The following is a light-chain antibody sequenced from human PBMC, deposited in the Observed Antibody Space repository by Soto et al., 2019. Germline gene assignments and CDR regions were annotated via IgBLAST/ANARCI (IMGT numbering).Light chain of an antibody. Sequence: EVVLTQSPNTLSLSPGESATLSCRASQAVSSTYLVWYQQKPGLAPMLLIYGASSRAPGISGRFSGSGSGTDFTLTISRLEPEDFAVYYCHQCGNSWWTFGEGTKVEIK. CDR3: HQCGNSWWT. V-gene: IGKV3-20*01. CDR2: GAS. CDR1: QAVSSTY. J-gene: IGKJ1*01.